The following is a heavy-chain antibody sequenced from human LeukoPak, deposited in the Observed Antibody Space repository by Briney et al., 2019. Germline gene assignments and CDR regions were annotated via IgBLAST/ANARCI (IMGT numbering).Heavy chain of an antibody. CDR1: GGSISSYY. CDR2: IYYTGST. Sequence: SETLSLTCTVSGGSISSYYWSWIRQPPGKGLEWIGYIYYTGSTNYNPSLKSRVTISVDTSKNQFSLKLSSVTAADTALYYCARVGGTRYFDYWGQGTLVTVSS. J-gene: IGHJ4*02. D-gene: IGHD1-26*01. CDR3: ARVGGTRYFDY. V-gene: IGHV4-59*01.